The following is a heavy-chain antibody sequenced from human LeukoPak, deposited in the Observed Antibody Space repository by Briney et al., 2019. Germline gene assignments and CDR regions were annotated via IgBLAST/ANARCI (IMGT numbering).Heavy chain of an antibody. CDR2: FDPEDGET. D-gene: IGHD3-22*01. V-gene: IGHV1-24*01. CDR3: ATDNDSSANDAFDI. CDR1: GYTLTELS. J-gene: IGHJ3*02. Sequence: GASVKVSCEVSGYTLTELSMHWVRQAPGKGLEWMGGFDPEDGETIYAQKFQGRVTMTEDTSTDTAYMELSSLRSEDTAVYYCATDNDSSANDAFDIWGQGTMVTVSS.